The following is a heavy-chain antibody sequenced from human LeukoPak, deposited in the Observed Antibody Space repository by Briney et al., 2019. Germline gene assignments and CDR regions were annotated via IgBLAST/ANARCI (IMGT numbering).Heavy chain of an antibody. J-gene: IGHJ6*03. CDR3: ARVLQNYYHMDV. CDR1: GVSINSHY. CDR2: IYDSGSA. D-gene: IGHD3-3*01. V-gene: IGHV4-59*11. Sequence: SETMSLTCTVYGVSINSHYWSWIRQPPGKGLEWIGFIYDSGSANYKSSLESRVTMSVDTSKNQVSLKLASVTAADTAVYYCARVLQNYYHMDVWGKGTTVTVSS.